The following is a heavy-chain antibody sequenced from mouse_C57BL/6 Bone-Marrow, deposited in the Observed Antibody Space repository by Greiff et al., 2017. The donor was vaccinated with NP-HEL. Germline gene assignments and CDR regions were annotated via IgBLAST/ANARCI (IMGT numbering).Heavy chain of an antibody. CDR1: GFTFSDYY. V-gene: IGHV5-16*01. Sequence: EVKLVESEGGLVQPGSSMKLSCTASGFTFSDYYMPWVRQVPEKGLEWVGNINSDGGSTYYLDSLKSRFIMSRDNASNIPYLQISSLTSEDTATYYCAREGGLRRRTYAMDYWGQGTAVTVSS. CDR2: INSDGGST. D-gene: IGHD2-4*01. J-gene: IGHJ4*01. CDR3: AREGGLRRRTYAMDY.